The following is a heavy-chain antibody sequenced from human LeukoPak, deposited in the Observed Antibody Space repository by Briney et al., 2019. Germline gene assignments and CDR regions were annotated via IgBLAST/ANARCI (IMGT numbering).Heavy chain of an antibody. V-gene: IGHV1-69*01. J-gene: IGHJ4*02. CDR1: GGTFSTYA. CDR3: AHSYGFTTPFDY. CDR2: IIPIFGTA. D-gene: IGHD5-18*01. Sequence: SVKVSCKTSGGTFSTYAISWVRQAPGQGLEWMGGIIPIFGTANYAQKFQGRVTITADESTSTAYMELSSLRSEDTAVYYCAHSYGFTTPFDYWGQGTLVTVSS.